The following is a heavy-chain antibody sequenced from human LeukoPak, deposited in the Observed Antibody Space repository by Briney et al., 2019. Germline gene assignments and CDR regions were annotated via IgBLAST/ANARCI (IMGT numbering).Heavy chain of an antibody. J-gene: IGHJ4*02. V-gene: IGHV1-8*01. CDR1: GYTFTSYD. CDR2: MNPNSGNT. D-gene: IGHD1-26*01. CDR3: ARDATSEWELLY. Sequence: GASVKVSCKASGYTFTSYDINWVRQATGQGLEWMGWMNPNSGNTGYAQKFQGRVTMTRNTSISTAYMELSRLRSDDTAVYYCARDATSEWELLYWGQGTLVTVSP.